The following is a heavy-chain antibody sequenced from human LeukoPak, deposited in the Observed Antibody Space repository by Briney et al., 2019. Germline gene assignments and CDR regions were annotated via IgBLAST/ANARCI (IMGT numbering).Heavy chain of an antibody. J-gene: IGHJ4*02. V-gene: IGHV3-53*01. CDR2: IYSGGST. CDR1: GFTASSNY. D-gene: IGHD3-16*01. Sequence: GGSLRLSCAASGFTASSNYMSSVRQAPGKGLEWVSVIYSGGSTYYADSVKGRFTISRDNSKNTLYLQMNSLRAEDTAVYYCASLTGVRGAYYFDYWGQGTLVTVSS. CDR3: ASLTGVRGAYYFDY.